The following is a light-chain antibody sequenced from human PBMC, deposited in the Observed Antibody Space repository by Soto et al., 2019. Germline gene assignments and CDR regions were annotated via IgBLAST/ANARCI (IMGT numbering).Light chain of an antibody. V-gene: IGKV1-5*01. J-gene: IGKJ1*01. CDR2: DAS. Sequence: QVAQAPLPLSASVGDVVTITCRASQRISSWLASYQQKPGKAPKLLIYDASSLECGVPSRFSGSGSGTESTLTISSLQPDDFATYYCQKYNSYSGTFGQGTKVDIK. CDR1: QRISSW. CDR3: QKYNSYSGT.